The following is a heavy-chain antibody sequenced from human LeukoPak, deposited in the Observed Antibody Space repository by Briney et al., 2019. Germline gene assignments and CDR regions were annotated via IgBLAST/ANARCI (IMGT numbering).Heavy chain of an antibody. J-gene: IGHJ3*02. CDR2: IYPGDSDT. D-gene: IGHD3-3*01. Sequence: GESLKISCKGSGYSFTSYWIGWVRQMPGKGLEWMGIIYPGDSDTRYSPSFQGQVTISADKSISTAYLQWSSLKASDTAMYYCARQRSGYNTRNAFDIWGQGTMVTVSS. CDR1: GYSFTSYW. V-gene: IGHV5-51*01. CDR3: ARQRSGYNTRNAFDI.